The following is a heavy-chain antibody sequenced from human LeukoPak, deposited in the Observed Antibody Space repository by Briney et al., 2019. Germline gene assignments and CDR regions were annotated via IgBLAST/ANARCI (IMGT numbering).Heavy chain of an antibody. CDR3: ATYRTGYFYFHY. CDR2: IKSKTDSGTT. V-gene: IGHV3-15*01. Sequence: GGSLRLSCAASGFTFSNAWMSWVRQAPGKGLEWVVRIKSKTDSGTTEYAAPVNGRFTISRDDSKHTLYLQMNSLETEDTAVYYCATYRTGYFYFHYWGPGTLVTVS. D-gene: IGHD3-9*01. CDR1: GFTFSNAW. J-gene: IGHJ4*02.